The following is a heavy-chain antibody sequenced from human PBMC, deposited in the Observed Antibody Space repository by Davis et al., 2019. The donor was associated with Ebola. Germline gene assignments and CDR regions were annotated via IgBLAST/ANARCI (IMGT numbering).Heavy chain of an antibody. CDR2: IYPGDSDT. Sequence: GASLKISCTASGYSFTSYWIGWVRQPPGKGLEWLGIIYPGDSDTRYNPSFQGQVTISADKSINTAYLQWNSLKASDSAIYYCARRGRIPVAGTDHFDYWGQGTLVTVSS. J-gene: IGHJ4*02. CDR3: ARRGRIPVAGTDHFDY. CDR1: GYSFTSYW. D-gene: IGHD6-19*01. V-gene: IGHV5-51*01.